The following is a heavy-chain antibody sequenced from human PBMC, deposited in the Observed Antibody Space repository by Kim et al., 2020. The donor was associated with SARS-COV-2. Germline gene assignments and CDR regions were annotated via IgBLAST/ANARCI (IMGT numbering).Heavy chain of an antibody. J-gene: IGHJ3*02. CDR1: GGSISSGGYY. D-gene: IGHD6-19*01. Sequence: SETLSLTCTVSGGSISSGGYYWSWIRQHPGKGLEWIGYIYYSGSTYYNSSLKSRVTISVDTAKNQFSLKLSSVTAADTAVYYCARGVDSGWYRDAFDIWGQGTMVTVSS. V-gene: IGHV4-31*03. CDR3: ARGVDSGWYRDAFDI. CDR2: IYYSGST.